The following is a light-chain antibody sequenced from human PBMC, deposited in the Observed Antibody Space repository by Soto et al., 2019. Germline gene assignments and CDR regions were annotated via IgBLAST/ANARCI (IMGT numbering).Light chain of an antibody. CDR1: QSLSNY. J-gene: IGKJ3*01. CDR2: AAS. Sequence: DIQMTQSPSSLSASVGDRVTITCRASQSLSNYLNWYQQKPGKAPDLLIYAASSLQSGVPSRFSGSGSGTDFTLPISSLQPEDFATYYCQQSYSTPCTFGPGTKVDI. CDR3: QQSYSTPCT. V-gene: IGKV1-39*01.